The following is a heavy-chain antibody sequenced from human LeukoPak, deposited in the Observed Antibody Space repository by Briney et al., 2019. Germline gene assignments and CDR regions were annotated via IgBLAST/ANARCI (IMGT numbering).Heavy chain of an antibody. D-gene: IGHD3-10*01. J-gene: IGHJ6*03. CDR1: GLTFSNYW. Sequence: PGGSLRLSCAVSGLTFSNYWMHWVRQAPGKGLVWVSRIYNDGSSTSYADSVKGRFTISRDNSKNTLYLQMNSLRAEDTAVYYCAKDWGSGGDYYYYYMDVWGKGTTVTVSS. CDR3: AKDWGSGGDYYYYYMDV. V-gene: IGHV3-74*01. CDR2: IYNDGSST.